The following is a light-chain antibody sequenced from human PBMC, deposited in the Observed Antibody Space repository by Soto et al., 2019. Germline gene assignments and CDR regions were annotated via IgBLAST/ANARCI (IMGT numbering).Light chain of an antibody. J-gene: IGLJ3*02. CDR2: EVS. CDR1: SSDVGGYNY. CDR3: SSFTTITTLEV. Sequence: QSALTQPASVSGSPGQSITISCTGTSSDVGGYNYVSWYQQHPGKAPKLIIYEVSDRPSGVSDRFSGSKSGNTASLTISGLQAEDEADYYCSSFTTITTLEVFGGGTKVTVL. V-gene: IGLV2-14*01.